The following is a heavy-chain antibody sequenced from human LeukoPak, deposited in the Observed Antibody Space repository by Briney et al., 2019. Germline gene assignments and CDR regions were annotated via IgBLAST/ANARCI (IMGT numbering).Heavy chain of an antibody. Sequence: GASVKVSCKASGYTFTSYYKHWVRQAPGQGLEWMGIINPSGGSTSYAQKFQGRVTMTRDTSTSTVYMELSSLRSEDTAVYYCARAEEMATITDYWGQGTLVTVSS. CDR1: GYTFTSYY. CDR3: ARAEEMATITDY. J-gene: IGHJ4*02. D-gene: IGHD5-24*01. V-gene: IGHV1-46*01. CDR2: INPSGGST.